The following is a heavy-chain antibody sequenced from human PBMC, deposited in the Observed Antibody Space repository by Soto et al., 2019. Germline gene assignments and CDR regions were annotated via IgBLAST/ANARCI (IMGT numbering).Heavy chain of an antibody. V-gene: IGHV4-59*01. Sequence: QVQLQESGPGLVKPSETLSLTCTFSGGSFSTFYWSWIRQSPGTGLEWIGYISYNGDTNYNPSLKSRATISIATSKNQFSLKLTSLTAADTALYYRVRGGRGDSNWRYYFDYWGQGTLVTVSS. CDR1: GGSFSTFY. D-gene: IGHD6-13*01. J-gene: IGHJ4*02. CDR3: VRGGRGDSNWRYYFDY. CDR2: ISYNGDT.